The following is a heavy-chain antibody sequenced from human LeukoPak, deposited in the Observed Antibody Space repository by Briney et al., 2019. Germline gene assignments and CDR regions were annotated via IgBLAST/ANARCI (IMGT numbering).Heavy chain of an antibody. D-gene: IGHD4-17*01. CDR3: ASGTTVTNFAY. J-gene: IGHJ4*02. Sequence: SETLSLTCTVSGGSISSYYWSWIRQPPGKGLEWIGYIYYSGSTNYNPSFKSRVTISVDTSKNQFLLKLTSVTAADTAVYYCASGTTVTNFAYWGQGTLVTVSS. V-gene: IGHV4-59*12. CDR2: IYYSGST. CDR1: GGSISSYY.